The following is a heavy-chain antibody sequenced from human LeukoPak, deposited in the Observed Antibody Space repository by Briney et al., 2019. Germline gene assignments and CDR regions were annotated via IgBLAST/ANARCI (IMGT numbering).Heavy chain of an antibody. J-gene: IGHJ4*02. Sequence: SETLSLTCSVSGGSISSYYWSWIRRPPGKGLEWIGYIYYTGSTNYNPSLKSRVTISVDTSKNQFSLKLSSVTAADTDVHYCARDPGWFDYWGQGTLVTVSS. CDR1: GGSISSYY. CDR2: IYYTGST. CDR3: ARDPGWFDY. V-gene: IGHV4-59*01. D-gene: IGHD5-24*01.